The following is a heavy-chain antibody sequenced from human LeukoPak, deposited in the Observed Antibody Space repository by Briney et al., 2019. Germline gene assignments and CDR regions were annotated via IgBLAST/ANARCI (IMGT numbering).Heavy chain of an antibody. CDR3: ARHGADILTGFFDY. V-gene: IGHV4-4*07. CDR2: IYTSGST. D-gene: IGHD3-9*01. CDR1: GGSISSYY. Sequence: PSETLSLTCTVSGGSISSYYWSWIRQPAGKGLEWIGRIYTSGSTNYNPSLKSRVTISVDTSKNQFSLKLSSVTAADTAVYYCARHGADILTGFFDYWGQGTLVTVSS. J-gene: IGHJ4*02.